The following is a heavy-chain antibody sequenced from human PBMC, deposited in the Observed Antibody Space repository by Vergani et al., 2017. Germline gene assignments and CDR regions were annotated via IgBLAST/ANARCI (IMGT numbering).Heavy chain of an antibody. CDR1: GGSISSGDHC. D-gene: IGHD3-10*01. CDR3: ARSYGYDAFDV. J-gene: IGHJ3*01. Sequence: QVQLQESGPGVVKPSQTLSLTCAVSGGSISSGDHCWTWIRQRPGKGLEWIGYIFYSGTTYDNPSLRSRLTISVDTSKNQFSLNLTSVTAADTAVYYCARSYGYDAFDVWGQGTKVTVSS. CDR2: IFYSGTT. V-gene: IGHV4-31*11.